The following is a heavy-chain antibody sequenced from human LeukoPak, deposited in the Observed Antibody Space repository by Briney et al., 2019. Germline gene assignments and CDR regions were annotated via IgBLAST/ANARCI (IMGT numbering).Heavy chain of an antibody. Sequence: SGGSLRLSCAASGFTFSSYWMSWVRRAPGKGLEWGSSISSSSSYIYYADSVKGRFTISRDNAKNSLYLQMNSLRAEDTAVYYCAREGAYYYYMDVWGKGTTVTISS. CDR3: AREGAYYYYMDV. CDR2: ISSSSSYI. V-gene: IGHV3-21*01. J-gene: IGHJ6*03. CDR1: GFTFSSYW.